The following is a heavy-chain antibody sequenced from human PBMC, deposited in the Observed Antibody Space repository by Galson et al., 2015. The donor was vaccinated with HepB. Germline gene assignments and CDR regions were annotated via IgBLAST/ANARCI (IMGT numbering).Heavy chain of an antibody. Sequence: QSGAEVKKPGESLRISCKGSGYSFTSYWISWVRQMPGKGLEWMGRIDPSDSYTNYSPSFQGHVTISADKSISTAYLQWSSLKASDTAMYYCAMFNAVAGTLIGPVFDYWGQGTLVTVSS. CDR2: IDPSDSYT. CDR1: GYSFTSYW. V-gene: IGHV5-10-1*01. D-gene: IGHD6-19*01. CDR3: AMFNAVAGTLIGPVFDY. J-gene: IGHJ4*02.